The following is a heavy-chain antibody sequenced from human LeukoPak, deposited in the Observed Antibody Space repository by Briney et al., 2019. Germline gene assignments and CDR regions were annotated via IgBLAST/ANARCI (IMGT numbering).Heavy chain of an antibody. J-gene: IGHJ4*02. CDR1: GFTFSSYG. V-gene: IGHV3-30*03. CDR3: ARIGYSSGWYKRPFDY. D-gene: IGHD6-19*01. CDR2: ISYDGSNK. Sequence: GRSLRLSCAASGFTFSSYGMHWVRQAPGKGLEWVAVISYDGSNKYYADSVKGRFTISRDNSKNTLYLQMNSLRAEDTALYYCARIGYSSGWYKRPFDYWGQGTLVTVSS.